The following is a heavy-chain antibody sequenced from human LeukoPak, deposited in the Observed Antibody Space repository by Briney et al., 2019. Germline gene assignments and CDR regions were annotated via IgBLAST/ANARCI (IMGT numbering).Heavy chain of an antibody. Sequence: SETLSLTCTVSGGSISSSSYYWGWIRQPQGRGLGWIGSIYYSGSTYYNPSLKSRVTISVDTSKNQFSLKLSSVTAADTAVYYCARHERRGDAFDIWGKGTMVTVSS. CDR1: GGSISSSSYY. D-gene: IGHD3-10*01. J-gene: IGHJ3*02. V-gene: IGHV4-39*01. CDR3: ARHERRGDAFDI. CDR2: IYYSGST.